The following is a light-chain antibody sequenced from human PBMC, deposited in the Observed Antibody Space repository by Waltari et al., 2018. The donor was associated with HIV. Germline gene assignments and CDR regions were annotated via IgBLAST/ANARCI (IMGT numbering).Light chain of an antibody. V-gene: IGLV1-44*01. CDR2: STT. CDR1: SSNIGNHT. CDR3: AAWDDSLNVDVV. Sequence: QSVLTQPPPASGTPGQWVTIPCSGSSSNIGNHTVPCYQQLPGTAPKLLIYSTTQRPSGVPDRFSGSKSGTSASLAISGLQSEDEADYYCAAWDDSLNVDVVFGGGTKLTVL. J-gene: IGLJ2*01.